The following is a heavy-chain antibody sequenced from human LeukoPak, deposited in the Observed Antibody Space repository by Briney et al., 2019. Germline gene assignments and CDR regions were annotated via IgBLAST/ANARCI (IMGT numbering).Heavy chain of an antibody. CDR1: EFTLSSYA. CDR3: AKDLGGRNYYGSGSYYYMDV. V-gene: IGHV3-23*01. J-gene: IGHJ6*04. D-gene: IGHD3-10*01. Sequence: GGSLRLSCAASEFTLSSYAMSWVRQAPGKGLEWVSAISGSGGSTYYADSVKGRFTISRDNSKNTLYLQMNSLRAEDTAVYYCAKDLGGRNYYGSGSYYYMDVWGNGTTVTVSS. CDR2: ISGSGGST.